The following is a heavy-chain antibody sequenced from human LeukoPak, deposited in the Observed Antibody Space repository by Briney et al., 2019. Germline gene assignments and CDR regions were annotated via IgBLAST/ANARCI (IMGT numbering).Heavy chain of an antibody. D-gene: IGHD2-2*01. J-gene: IGHJ6*02. CDR2: FYYSGST. CDR1: GGSISSYY. V-gene: IGHV4-59*08. Sequence: PSETLSLTCTVSGGSISSYYWSWIRQPPGEGLEWIGYFYYSGSTNYNPSLKSRVTISVDTSKNQFSLKLSSVTAADTAVYYCARAYTRYCSSTSCFRYGMDVWGQGTTVTVSS. CDR3: ARAYTRYCSSTSCFRYGMDV.